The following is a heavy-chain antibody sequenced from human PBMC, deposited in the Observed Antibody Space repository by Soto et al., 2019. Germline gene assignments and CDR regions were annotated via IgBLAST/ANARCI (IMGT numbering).Heavy chain of an antibody. Sequence: GGSLRLSCVVSGFTFDDYVMHWVRQAPGKGLEWVSGISRNSGTIEYADSVKGRFTVSRDNAKNSLYLQMDSLRAGDTALYYCVKDTGYGSSYTFDYWGQGTLVTVSS. CDR1: GFTFDDYV. CDR3: VKDTGYGSSYTFDY. V-gene: IGHV3-9*01. D-gene: IGHD5-12*01. CDR2: ISRNSGTI. J-gene: IGHJ4*02.